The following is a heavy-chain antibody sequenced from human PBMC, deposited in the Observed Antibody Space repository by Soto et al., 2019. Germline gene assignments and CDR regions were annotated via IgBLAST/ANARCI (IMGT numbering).Heavy chain of an antibody. CDR2: VNPSGGHT. D-gene: IGHD2-21*02. Sequence: QVQLMQSGAEVKKPGASVKVSCKASGDTFTDYYIHWVRQAPGQGLEWMGTVNPSGGHTTYAQHFPGTATXTXXXSXXPLYMELTSLTSDHAAVYYCARGGHVVVVTAALDYWGQGTLVTVSS. V-gene: IGHV1-46*01. J-gene: IGHJ4*02. CDR3: ARGGHVVVVTAALDY. CDR1: GDTFTDYY.